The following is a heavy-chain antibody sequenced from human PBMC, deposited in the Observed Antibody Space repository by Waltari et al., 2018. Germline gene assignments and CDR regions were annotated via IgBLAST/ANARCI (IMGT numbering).Heavy chain of an antibody. CDR3: AKDLIGDYYDSSGLDY. CDR2: ISYDGSNK. CDR1: GFTFSSYG. V-gene: IGHV3-30*18. D-gene: IGHD3-22*01. Sequence: QVQLVESGGGVVQPGRSLRLSCAASGFTFSSYGMHWVRQAPGKGLEWLAVISYDGSNKYYADSVKGRFTISRDNSKNTLYLQMNSLRAEDTAVYYCAKDLIGDYYDSSGLDYWGQGTLVTVSS. J-gene: IGHJ4*02.